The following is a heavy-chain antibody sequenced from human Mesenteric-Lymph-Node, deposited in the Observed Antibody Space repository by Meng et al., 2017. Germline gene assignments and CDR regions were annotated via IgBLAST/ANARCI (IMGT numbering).Heavy chain of an antibody. CDR3: VRDSGTESFDF. J-gene: IGHJ4*02. V-gene: IGHV3-74*03. CDR1: CFTFTKDY. Sequence: DVWLVECGGGLVQTRGSLRLSCVNSCFTFTKDYLFWVRQGAGRGLVWVSRIKSDGNKIAYAESVNGRFTISRDNVGSMFYLKMNGLRDDDTAVYYCVRDSGTESFDFWGQGTLVTVSS. CDR2: IKSDGNKI. D-gene: IGHD3-10*01.